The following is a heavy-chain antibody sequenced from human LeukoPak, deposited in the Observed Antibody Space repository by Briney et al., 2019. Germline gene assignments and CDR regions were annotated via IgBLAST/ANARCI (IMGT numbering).Heavy chain of an antibody. J-gene: IGHJ6*02. CDR2: SYTNEST. CDR1: GGSISSYY. V-gene: IGHV4-4*07. Sequence: SETRSLTYAFSGGSISSYYWSWITQAAGTGLEWLGRSYTNESTNYNPSLKSRVTMSIATSKNQSSLRLRSVTAADTAVYYCARNRGSHRYYYGLDVWGQGTTVTVSS. CDR3: ARNRGSHRYYYGLDV. D-gene: IGHD1-26*01.